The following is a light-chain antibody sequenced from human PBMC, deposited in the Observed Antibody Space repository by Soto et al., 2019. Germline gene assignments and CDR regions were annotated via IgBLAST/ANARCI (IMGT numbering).Light chain of an antibody. CDR3: CSYAGSYYV. Sequence: QSALTQPRSVSGSPGQSVTISCTGTSSDVGGYNYVSWYQQHPGQAPKLMIYDVSKRPSGVPDRFSGSKSGNTASLTISGLQDEDEADYYCCSYAGSYYVFGTGTKLTVL. CDR1: SSDVGGYNY. CDR2: DVS. J-gene: IGLJ1*01. V-gene: IGLV2-11*01.